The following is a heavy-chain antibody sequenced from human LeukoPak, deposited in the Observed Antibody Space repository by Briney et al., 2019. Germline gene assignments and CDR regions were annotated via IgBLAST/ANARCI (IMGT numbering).Heavy chain of an antibody. CDR3: ARRSGWDYYFDY. Sequence: PSETLSLTCTVSGGSITSSSYHWGWIRHPPGKGLECPGSLFYSGSTYYNPSLKSRVTISVDTSKNQFSLKLSSVTAADTAVYYCARRSGWDYYFDYWGQGTLVTVSS. J-gene: IGHJ4*02. CDR1: GGSITSSSYH. D-gene: IGHD6-19*01. CDR2: LFYSGST. V-gene: IGHV4-39*07.